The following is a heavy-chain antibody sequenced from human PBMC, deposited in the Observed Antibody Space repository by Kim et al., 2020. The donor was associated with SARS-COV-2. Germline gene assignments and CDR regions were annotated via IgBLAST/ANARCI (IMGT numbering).Heavy chain of an antibody. Sequence: RFTIYRDNSKNTLYLQMKSLRAEDTAVYYCAKVRITMIVVVITRGQYYFDYWGQGTLVTVSS. J-gene: IGHJ4*02. D-gene: IGHD3-22*01. CDR3: AKVRITMIVVVITRGQYYFDY. V-gene: IGHV3-23*01.